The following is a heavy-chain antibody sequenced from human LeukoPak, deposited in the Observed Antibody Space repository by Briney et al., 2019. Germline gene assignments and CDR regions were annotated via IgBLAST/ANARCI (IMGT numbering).Heavy chain of an antibody. D-gene: IGHD5-24*01. J-gene: IGHJ3*02. V-gene: IGHV1-2*02. CDR2: INPNSGGT. Sequence: GASVKVSCKASGYTFTGYYMHWVRQATGQGLEWMGWINPNSGGTNYAQKFQGRVTMTRDTSISTAYMELSRLRSDDTAVYYCARATRGWLQLRRNAFDIWGQGTMVTVSS. CDR1: GYTFTGYY. CDR3: ARATRGWLQLRRNAFDI.